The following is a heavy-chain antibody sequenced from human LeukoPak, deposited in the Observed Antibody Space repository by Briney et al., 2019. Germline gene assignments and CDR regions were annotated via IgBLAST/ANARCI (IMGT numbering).Heavy chain of an antibody. V-gene: IGHV4-4*07. CDR1: GGSISSYY. Sequence: PSETLSLTCTVSGGSISSYYWSWIRQPAGKGLEWIGRIYTSGSTNYNPSLKSRVTMSVDTSKNQFSLKLSSVTAEDTAVYYCARGAGGITMVRGRYYVDVWGKGTTVTISS. J-gene: IGHJ6*03. D-gene: IGHD3-10*01. CDR2: IYTSGST. CDR3: ARGAGGITMVRGRYYVDV.